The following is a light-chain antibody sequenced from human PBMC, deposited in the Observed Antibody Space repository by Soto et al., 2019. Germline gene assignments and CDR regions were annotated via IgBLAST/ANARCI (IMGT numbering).Light chain of an antibody. CDR3: SSYTSRSTLV. V-gene: IGLV2-14*01. Sequence: QPVLTQPAPVTGSPGRSITISCTGTSSDVGGYNYVSWYQQHPGKAPKLMIYELSNRPSGVSNRFSGSKSGNTASLTISGLQAEDEADYYCSSYTSRSTLVIGTGRKVT. CDR1: SSDVGGYNY. J-gene: IGLJ1*01. CDR2: ELS.